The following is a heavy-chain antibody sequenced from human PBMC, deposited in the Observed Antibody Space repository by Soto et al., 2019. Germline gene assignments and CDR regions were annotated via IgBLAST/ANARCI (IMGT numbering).Heavy chain of an antibody. CDR1: GGSFSGYY. D-gene: IGHD6-6*01. V-gene: IGHV4-34*01. Sequence: PSETLSLTCAVYGGSFSGYYWSWIRQPPGKGLEWIGEINHSGSTNYNPSLKSRVTISVDTSKTQFSLRLTSVTAADTAVYYCARVLAARASSDFDFWGQGTLVTV. CDR3: ARVLAARASSDFDF. CDR2: INHSGST. J-gene: IGHJ4*02.